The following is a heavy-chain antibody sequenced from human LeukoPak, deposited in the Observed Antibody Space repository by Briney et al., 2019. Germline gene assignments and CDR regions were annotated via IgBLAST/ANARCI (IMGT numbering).Heavy chain of an antibody. CDR2: TNQDGGER. J-gene: IGHJ4*02. CDR3: VRGHLWLEN. D-gene: IGHD3-3*02. V-gene: IGHV3-7*03. CDR1: GLTLSNFW. Sequence: GGSLRLSCVASGLTLSNFWMTWVRQAPGKGLEWVATTNQDGGERYYVDSVKGRFIISRDNAKSSVYLQMDSLRVEETAVYSCVRGHLWLENWGQGTLVTVSS.